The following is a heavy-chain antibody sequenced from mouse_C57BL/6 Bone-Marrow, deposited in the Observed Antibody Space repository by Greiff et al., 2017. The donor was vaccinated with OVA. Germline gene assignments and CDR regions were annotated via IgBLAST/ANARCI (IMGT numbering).Heavy chain of an antibody. J-gene: IGHJ3*01. CDR2: ISSGSSTI. CDR3: ARDGYYNWFAY. D-gene: IGHD2-3*01. Sequence: EVKLVESGGGLVKPGGSLKLSCAASGFTFSDYGMHWVRQAPEKGLEWVAYISSGSSTIYYADTVKGRFTISRDNAKNTLFLQMTSLRSEDTAMYYCARDGYYNWFAYRGQGTLVTVSA. CDR1: GFTFSDYG. V-gene: IGHV5-17*01.